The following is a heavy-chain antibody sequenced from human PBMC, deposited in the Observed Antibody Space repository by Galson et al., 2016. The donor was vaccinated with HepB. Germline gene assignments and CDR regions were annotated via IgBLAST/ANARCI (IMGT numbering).Heavy chain of an antibody. V-gene: IGHV3-23*01. D-gene: IGHD3-10*01. CDR3: ARDYFRYYSAN. CDR1: GFTFGVYA. CDR2: VSAGGDNT. J-gene: IGHJ4*02. Sequence: SLRLSCAASGFTFGVYAMTWVRQAPGKGLEWVSSVSAGGDNTYYAESVKGQFTISRDNSKNTLYLQMNSLRAEDTAMYFCARDYFRYYSANWGQGTLVTVSS.